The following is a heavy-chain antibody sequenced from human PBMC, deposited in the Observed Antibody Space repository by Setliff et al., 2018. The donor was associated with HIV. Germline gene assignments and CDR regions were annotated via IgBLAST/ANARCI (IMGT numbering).Heavy chain of an antibody. J-gene: IGHJ3*01. CDR2: IYPGDSDT. D-gene: IGHD2-15*01. CDR3: ARPGGGYCSGDTCYLGDAFDF. CDR1: GYSFTSYW. V-gene: IGHV5-51*01. Sequence: GESLKISCKGSGYSFTSYWIGWVRQMPGKGLEWMGIIYPGDSDTRYSPSFQGQVTISADKSISTAYLQWSSLKASDTAMYYCARPGGGYCSGDTCYLGDAFDFWGQGTMVTVSS.